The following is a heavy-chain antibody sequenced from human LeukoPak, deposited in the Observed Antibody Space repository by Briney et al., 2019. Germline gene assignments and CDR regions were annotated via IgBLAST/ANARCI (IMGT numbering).Heavy chain of an antibody. CDR2: INHSGST. V-gene: IGHV4-34*01. CDR3: ARTPAAGTFIFDY. Sequence: SETLSLTCAVYGGSFSGYYRSWIRQPPGKGLEWIGEINHSGSTNYNPSLKSRVTISVDTSKNQFPLKLSSVTAADTAVYYCARTPAAGTFIFDYWGQGTLVTVSS. J-gene: IGHJ4*02. CDR1: GGSFSGYY. D-gene: IGHD6-13*01.